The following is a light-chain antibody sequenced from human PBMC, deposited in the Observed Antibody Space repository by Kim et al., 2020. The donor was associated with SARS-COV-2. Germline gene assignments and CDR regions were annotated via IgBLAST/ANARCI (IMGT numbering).Light chain of an antibody. CDR1: QHVGNY. Sequence: EIVLTQSPATLSLSPGERATLSCRASQHVGNYLIWYQQKPGQAPRLLIYDVSNRATGIPARFSGSGSGTDFTLTISSLEPEDFAVYYCQQRKSWPITFGQGTRLEIK. V-gene: IGKV3-11*01. CDR2: DVS. CDR3: QQRKSWPIT. J-gene: IGKJ5*01.